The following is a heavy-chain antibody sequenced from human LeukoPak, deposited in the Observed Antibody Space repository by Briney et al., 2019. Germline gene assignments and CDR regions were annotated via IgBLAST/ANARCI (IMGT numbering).Heavy chain of an antibody. CDR3: AKNYDSSGYYVGFDP. CDR1: GFTFSSYA. CDR2: ISGSGGIT. D-gene: IGHD3-22*01. Sequence: GGSLRLSCAASGFTFSSYAMSWVRQAPGKGLEWVSGISGSGGITYYADSVKGRFTISRDNSKNTLYLQMNSLRAEDTAVYYCAKNYDSSGYYVGFDPWGQGTLVTVSS. V-gene: IGHV3-23*01. J-gene: IGHJ5*02.